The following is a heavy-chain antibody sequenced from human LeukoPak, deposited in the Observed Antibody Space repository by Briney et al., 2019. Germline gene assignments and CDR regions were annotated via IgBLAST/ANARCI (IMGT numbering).Heavy chain of an antibody. CDR2: INHSGRT. Sequence: PSETLSLTCAVSGGSLSGNYWSWIRQPPGKGLEWIGEINHSGRTKYNPSLKSRVTISVDTSKNQFSLKLSSVTAADTAMYYCARLFGELLDYNWFDPWGQGTLVTVSS. CDR3: ARLFGELLDYNWFDP. J-gene: IGHJ5*02. CDR1: GGSLSGNY. V-gene: IGHV4-34*01. D-gene: IGHD3-10*01.